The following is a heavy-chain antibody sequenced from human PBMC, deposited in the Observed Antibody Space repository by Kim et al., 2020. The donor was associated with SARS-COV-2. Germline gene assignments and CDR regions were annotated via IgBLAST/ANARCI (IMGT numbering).Heavy chain of an antibody. D-gene: IGHD1-26*01. CDR2: VSSSNNNT. Sequence: ASVKVSCKASGYTFTINGINWLRQAPGQGLEWMGWVSSSNNNTHYAQNFQGRVSMTTDTSTTTAYMELRSLRVDDTAVYYCARGSYSDLFFDYWGQGSLVTVSS. J-gene: IGHJ4*02. CDR1: GYTFTING. V-gene: IGHV1-18*04. CDR3: ARGSYSDLFFDY.